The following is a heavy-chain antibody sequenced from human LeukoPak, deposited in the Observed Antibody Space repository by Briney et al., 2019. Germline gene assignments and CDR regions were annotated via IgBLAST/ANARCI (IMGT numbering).Heavy chain of an antibody. J-gene: IGHJ4*02. CDR3: ARWGPYCSSPSCYGLGY. V-gene: IGHV3-33*01. CDR1: GFTFSSYG. D-gene: IGHD2-2*01. Sequence: GGSLRLSCAASGFTFSSYGMHWVRQAPGKGLEWVAVIWYDGSNKYYADSVKGRFTISRDNSKNTLYLQMNSLRAEDTAVYYCARWGPYCSSPSCYGLGYWGQGTLVTVSS. CDR2: IWYDGSNK.